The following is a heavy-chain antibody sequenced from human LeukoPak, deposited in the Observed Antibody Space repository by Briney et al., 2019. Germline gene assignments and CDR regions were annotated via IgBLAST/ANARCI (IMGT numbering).Heavy chain of an antibody. CDR1: GFTFSSYG. V-gene: IGHV3-30*18. D-gene: IGHD3-10*01. J-gene: IGHJ6*02. CDR2: ISYDGSNK. Sequence: GGSLKLSCAASGFTFSSYGMHWVRQAPGKGLEWVAVISYDGSNKYYADSVKGRFTISRDNSKNTLYLQMNSLRAEDTAVYYCAKDPSSYHYGSGSYYPGYYYGMDVWGQGTTVTVSS. CDR3: AKDPSSYHYGSGSYYPGYYYGMDV.